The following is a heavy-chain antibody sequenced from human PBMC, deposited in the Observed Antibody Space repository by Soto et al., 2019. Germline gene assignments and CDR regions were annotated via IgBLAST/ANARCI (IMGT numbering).Heavy chain of an antibody. Sequence: QVQLVQPGAEVKKPGASVKFSCKASGYIFTNFYIHWVRQAPGQGLEWIGIINPNGGSTNYAQNFQGRVTMTRDTSTSTVYMDLSSLRSEDTAVYYGTRGLASGDYWGRGTPITVSS. J-gene: IGHJ4*02. CDR1: GYIFTNFY. CDR3: TRGLASGDY. D-gene: IGHD6-6*01. V-gene: IGHV1-46*03. CDR2: INPNGGST.